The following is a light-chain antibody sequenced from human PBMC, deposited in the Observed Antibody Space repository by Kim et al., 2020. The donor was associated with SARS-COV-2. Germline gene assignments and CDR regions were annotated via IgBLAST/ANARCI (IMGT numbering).Light chain of an antibody. V-gene: IGLV1-40*01. CDR2: DNR. CDR3: QSYDNTLSAWV. CDR1: SSNIGAGFD. J-gene: IGLJ3*02. Sequence: QRVTISCSGSSSNIGAGFDVPWYQQIPGKAPKLLIYDNRNRPSGVPDRFSGSRSGTSASLVITGLQAEDETDYYCQSYDNTLSAWVFGGGTRLTVL.